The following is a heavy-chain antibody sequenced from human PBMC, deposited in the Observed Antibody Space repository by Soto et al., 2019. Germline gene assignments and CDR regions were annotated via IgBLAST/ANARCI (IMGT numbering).Heavy chain of an antibody. J-gene: IGHJ5*02. CDR3: ARADYDFWSGYPYWFDP. V-gene: IGHV4-59*01. CDR1: GGSIISYY. CDR2: IYYSGST. Sequence: SETLSLTCTVSGGSIISYYCIFIRHPPCKGLEWIGYIYYSGSTNYNPSLKSRVTISVDTSKNQFSLKLSSVTAADTAVYYCARADYDFWSGYPYWFDPWGQGTLVTVSS. D-gene: IGHD3-3*01.